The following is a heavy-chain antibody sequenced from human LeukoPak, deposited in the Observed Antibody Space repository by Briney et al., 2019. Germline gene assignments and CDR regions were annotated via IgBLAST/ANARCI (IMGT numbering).Heavy chain of an antibody. V-gene: IGHV3-23*01. CDR1: GFTFDIYA. CDR2: ISGSGNSI. CDR3: AKDET. J-gene: IGHJ5*02. Sequence: PGASLRLSCAASGFTFDIYAMTWVRQAPGKGLEWVSIISGSGNSINYADSVKGRFTISRDNSKNTLFLQMNSLRAEDTAIYYCAKDETWGQGTLVTASA.